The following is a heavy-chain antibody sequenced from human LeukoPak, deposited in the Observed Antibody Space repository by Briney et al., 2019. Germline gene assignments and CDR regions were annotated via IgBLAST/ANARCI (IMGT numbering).Heavy chain of an antibody. J-gene: IGHJ4*02. D-gene: IGHD5-24*01. CDR3: AREGMGYFDS. Sequence: GGSLRLSCVASGSTFNSYGMHWVRQAPGKGLEWVAAISYDEISKQYIDSVKGRFTISRDNSKNTVYLEMNSLRAEDTAVYYCAREGMGYFDSWGQGTLVTVSS. CDR2: ISYDEISK. CDR1: GSTFNSYG. V-gene: IGHV3-30*03.